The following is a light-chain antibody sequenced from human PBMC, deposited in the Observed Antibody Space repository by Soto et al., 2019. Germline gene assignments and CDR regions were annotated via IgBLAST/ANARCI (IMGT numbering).Light chain of an antibody. Sequence: SALTQPAWVSGSPGQSTTISSTGTSSDIGHYDYVSWYQQHPGKAPKLMIYHVTYRPSGVSNRYSGSKSGNSASLTISGLQADDEADYYCCSLTTTHTYVFGSGTKVTVL. V-gene: IGLV2-14*03. CDR1: SSDIGHYDY. J-gene: IGLJ1*01. CDR2: HVT. CDR3: CSLTTTHTYV.